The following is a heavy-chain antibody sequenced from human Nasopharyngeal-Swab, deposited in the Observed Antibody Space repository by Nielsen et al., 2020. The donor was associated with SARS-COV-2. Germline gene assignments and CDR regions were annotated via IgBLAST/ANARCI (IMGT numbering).Heavy chain of an antibody. CDR2: INPDGSTT. CDR3: AKDGNARNYYYGMDV. CDR1: EFTLSSYW. J-gene: IGHJ6*02. V-gene: IGHV3-74*01. D-gene: IGHD2-8*01. Sequence: GESLKISCAPSEFTLSSYWMHWVRQAPGKGLVWVSRINPDGSTTNYADSMKGRFTTSRDNSKNTLYLQMNSLRAEDTAVYYCAKDGNARNYYYGMDVWGQGTTVTVSS.